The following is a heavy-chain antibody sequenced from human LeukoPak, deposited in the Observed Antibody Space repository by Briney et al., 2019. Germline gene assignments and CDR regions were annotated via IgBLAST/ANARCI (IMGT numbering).Heavy chain of an antibody. CDR2: ISYDGSNK. J-gene: IGHJ4*02. Sequence: GGSLRLSCAASGFTFSSYAMHWVRQAPGKGLEWVAVISYDGSNKYYADSVKGRFTISRDNSKNTLYLQMNSLRAEDTAVYYCARDRPAGGVGDFDHWGQGTLVTVSS. V-gene: IGHV3-30-3*01. D-gene: IGHD3-16*01. CDR1: GFTFSSYA. CDR3: ARDRPAGGVGDFDH.